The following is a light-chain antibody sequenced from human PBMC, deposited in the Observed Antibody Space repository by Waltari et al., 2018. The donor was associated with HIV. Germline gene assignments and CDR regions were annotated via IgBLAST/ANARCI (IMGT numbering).Light chain of an antibody. CDR1: SSDVGGYNY. V-gene: IGLV2-8*01. CDR3: SSYAGSNNFGV. J-gene: IGLJ2*01. CDR2: EVS. Sequence: QSALTQPPSASGSPGQSVTISCTGPSSDVGGYNYVSWYQQHPGKAPKLMIYEVSKRPSGVPDRFAGSKSGNTSSLTGSGLQAEDEADYYCSSYAGSNNFGVFGGGTKLTVL.